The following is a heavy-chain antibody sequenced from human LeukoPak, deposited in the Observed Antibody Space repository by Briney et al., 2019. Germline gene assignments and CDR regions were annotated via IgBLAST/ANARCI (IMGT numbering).Heavy chain of an antibody. J-gene: IGHJ4*02. CDR3: ANLYVAVAGTDY. CDR1: GFTFSSYA. Sequence: GGSLRLSCAASGFTFSSYAMSWVRQAPGKGLEWVSAISGSGGSTYYADSGKGRFTISRDNSKNTLYLQMNSLRAEDTAVYYCANLYVAVAGTDYWGQGTLVTVSS. CDR2: ISGSGGST. D-gene: IGHD6-19*01. V-gene: IGHV3-23*01.